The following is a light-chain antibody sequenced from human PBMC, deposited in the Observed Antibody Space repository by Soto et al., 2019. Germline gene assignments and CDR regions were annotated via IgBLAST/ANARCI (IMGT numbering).Light chain of an antibody. CDR1: QGVTSN. CDR3: QQYHIWPPIT. J-gene: IGKJ5*01. Sequence: EVVMTQSPATLSLSPGERATLFCRASQGVTSNVAWYQQKPGQAPRLVMYGGSTRATGIPVRFSGDGSGTDFSLTINSLQSEDFAVYYCQQYHIWPPITFGQGTRLEIK. CDR2: GGS. V-gene: IGKV3-15*01.